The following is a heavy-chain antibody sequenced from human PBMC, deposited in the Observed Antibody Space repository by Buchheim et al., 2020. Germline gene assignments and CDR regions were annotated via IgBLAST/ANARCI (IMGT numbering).Heavy chain of an antibody. V-gene: IGHV4-59*08. Sequence: QVQLQESGPGLVKPSETLSLTCTVSGGSISSYYWSWIRQPPGKGLEWIGYIYYSGSTYYNPSLKSRVTISVDTSKNPFSLKLSSVTAADTAVYYCARRPHFLYDGSGEDAFDIWGQGT. D-gene: IGHD3-22*01. CDR2: IYYSGST. CDR3: ARRPHFLYDGSGEDAFDI. CDR1: GGSISSYY. J-gene: IGHJ3*02.